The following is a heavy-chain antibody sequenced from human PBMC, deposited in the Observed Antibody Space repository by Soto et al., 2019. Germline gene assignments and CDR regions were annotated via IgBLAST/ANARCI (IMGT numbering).Heavy chain of an antibody. CDR1: GFTFSSYS. V-gene: IGHV3-21*01. CDR2: ISSSSSYI. J-gene: IGHJ4*02. Sequence: EVQLVESGGGLVKPGGSLRLSCAASGFTFSSYSMNWVRQAPGKGLKWVSSISSSSSYIYYADSVKGRFTISRDNAKNSLYLQMNSLRAEDTAVYYCATDSGCTNGVCYYSPDYWGQGTLVTVSS. CDR3: ATDSGCTNGVCYYSPDY. D-gene: IGHD2-8*01.